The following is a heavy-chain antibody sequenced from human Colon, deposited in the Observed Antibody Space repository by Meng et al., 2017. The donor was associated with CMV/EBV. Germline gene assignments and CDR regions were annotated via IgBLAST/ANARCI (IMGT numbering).Heavy chain of an antibody. CDR1: GDSVSSNTAA. CDR3: ARDLSGTYFH. Sequence: SETLSLTCGISGDSVSSNTAAWNWIRQSPSRGLEWLGRTFYRSKWYNDYGPSVKGRVTINPDTSKNQFSLHLNSVTPEDTAVYYCARDLSGTYFHWGQGTLVTSPQ. V-gene: IGHV6-1*01. D-gene: IGHD1-26*01. CDR2: TFYRSKWYN. J-gene: IGHJ1*01.